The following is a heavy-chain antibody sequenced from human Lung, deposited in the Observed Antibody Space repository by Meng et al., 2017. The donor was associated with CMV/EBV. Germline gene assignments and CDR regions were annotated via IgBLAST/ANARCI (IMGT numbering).Heavy chain of an antibody. J-gene: IGHJ5*02. CDR2: ISGSGGST. CDR1: GFTFSSYA. CDR3: AKGISNYVHPNWFDP. V-gene: IGHV3-23*01. D-gene: IGHD4-11*01. Sequence: GGSLRLSCAASGFTFSSYAMSWVRQAPGKGLEWVSAISGSGGSTYYADSVKGRFTISRDNSKNTLYLQMNSLRAEDTAVYYCAKGISNYVHPNWFDPWGQGXLVTVSS.